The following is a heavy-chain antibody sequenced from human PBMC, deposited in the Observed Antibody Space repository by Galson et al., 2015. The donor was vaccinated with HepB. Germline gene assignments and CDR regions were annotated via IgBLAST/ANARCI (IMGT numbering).Heavy chain of an antibody. D-gene: IGHD1-26*01. CDR1: GFTFSSYS. J-gene: IGHJ4*02. V-gene: IGHV3-21*01. CDR2: ISSSSSYI. CDR3: ARAVRGELLQFDY. Sequence: SLRLSCAASGFTFSSYSMNWVRQAPGKGLEWVSSISSSSSYIYYADSVKGRFTISRDNAKNSLYLQMNSLRAEDTAVYYCARAVRGELLQFDYWGQGTLVTVSS.